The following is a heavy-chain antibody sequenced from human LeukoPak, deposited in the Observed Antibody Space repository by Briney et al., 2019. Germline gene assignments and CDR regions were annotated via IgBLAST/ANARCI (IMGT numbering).Heavy chain of an antibody. Sequence: SETLSLTCTVSGGSISSYYWSWIRQPPGKGLEWIGYIYYSGATYYNPSLKSRVIISVDTSKNQFSLKLSSVTAADTAVYYCAKEVGLLWFGGPRAGYGMDVWGQGTTVTVSS. CDR2: IYYSGAT. CDR1: GGSISSYY. V-gene: IGHV4-30-4*01. D-gene: IGHD3-10*01. J-gene: IGHJ6*02. CDR3: AKEVGLLWFGGPRAGYGMDV.